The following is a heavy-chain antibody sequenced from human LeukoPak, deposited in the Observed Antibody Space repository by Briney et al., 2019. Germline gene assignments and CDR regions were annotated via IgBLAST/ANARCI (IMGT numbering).Heavy chain of an antibody. Sequence: ASVKVSCKASGYTFTSYGISWVRQAPGQGLEWMGWISAYNGNTNYAQKLQGRVTMTTDTSTSTAYVELRSLRSDDTAVYYCARVRRGYSFGRSLGYWGQGTLVTVSS. J-gene: IGHJ4*02. CDR1: GYTFTSYG. V-gene: IGHV1-18*01. CDR2: ISAYNGNT. D-gene: IGHD5-18*01. CDR3: ARVRRGYSFGRSLGY.